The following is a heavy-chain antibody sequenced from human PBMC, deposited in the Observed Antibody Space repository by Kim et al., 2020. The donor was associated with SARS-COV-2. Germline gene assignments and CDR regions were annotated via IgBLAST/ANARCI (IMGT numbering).Heavy chain of an antibody. Sequence: SVKVSCKASGGTLGDYAFSWLRQAPGQGLEWMGGIIPTFGASNSAQTFQGRVTITADESTSTVFMDLSSLRSEDTAVYYCARDSAYYYDSRDYSPGSFDYWGQGTLVTVSS. J-gene: IGHJ4*02. D-gene: IGHD3-22*01. CDR1: GGTLGDYA. CDR2: IIPTFGAS. V-gene: IGHV1-69*13. CDR3: ARDSAYYYDSRDYSPGSFDY.